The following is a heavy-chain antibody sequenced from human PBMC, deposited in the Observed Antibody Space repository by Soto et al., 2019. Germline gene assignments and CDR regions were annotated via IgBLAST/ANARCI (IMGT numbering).Heavy chain of an antibody. CDR1: GGSISSYH. J-gene: IGHJ4*02. D-gene: IGHD1-26*01. Sequence: SETLSLTCTVSGGSISSYHWSWIPQPPGKGLGWIGYIYYSGSTNYNPSLKSRVTISVDTSKNQFSLKLSSVTAADTAVYYCARLIGRSVSPYGYWGQGTLVTVSS. CDR2: IYYSGST. V-gene: IGHV4-59*08. CDR3: ARLIGRSVSPYGY.